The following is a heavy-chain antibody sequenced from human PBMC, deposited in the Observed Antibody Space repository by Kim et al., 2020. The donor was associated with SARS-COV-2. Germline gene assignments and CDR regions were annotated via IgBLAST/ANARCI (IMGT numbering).Heavy chain of an antibody. CDR3: ARDRNDGDELYGMDV. V-gene: IGHV4-39*07. Sequence: SETLSLTCTVSGGSISSSSYYWGWIRQPPGKGLEWIGSIYYSGSTYYNPSLKSRVTISVDTSKNQFSLKLSSVTAADTAVYYCARDRNDGDELYGMDVWGQGTTVTVSS. D-gene: IGHD4-17*01. CDR1: GGSISSSSYY. CDR2: IYYSGST. J-gene: IGHJ6*02.